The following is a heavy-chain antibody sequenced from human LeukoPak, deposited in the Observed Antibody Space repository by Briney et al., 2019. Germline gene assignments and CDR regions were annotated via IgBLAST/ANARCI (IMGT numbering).Heavy chain of an antibody. D-gene: IGHD2-15*01. V-gene: IGHV1-3*01. Sequence: ASVKVSCKGSGYTVTNYAFHWGRQAPGQRLEWVGWIDAGNDDTKYSQKFQARVTITRDTSASTVYMELSSLTSDDTAVYYCARERWHCRGNDCYSVYYYGLDVWGQGTTVTVSS. J-gene: IGHJ6*02. CDR1: GYTVTNYA. CDR2: IDAGNDDT. CDR3: ARERWHCRGNDCYSVYYYGLDV.